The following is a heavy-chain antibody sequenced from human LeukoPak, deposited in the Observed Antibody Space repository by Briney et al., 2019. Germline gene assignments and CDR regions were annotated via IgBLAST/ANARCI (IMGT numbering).Heavy chain of an antibody. CDR1: GGSISSSSYY. V-gene: IGHV4-39*01. Sequence: SETLSLTCTVSGGSISSSSYYWGWIRQPPGKGLEWIGSIYYSGSTYYNPSLKSRVTISVDTSKNQFSLKLSSVTAADTAVYYCARLVVLWFEEARWGQGTLVTVSS. D-gene: IGHD3-10*01. CDR3: ARLVVLWFEEAR. CDR2: IYYSGST. J-gene: IGHJ4*02.